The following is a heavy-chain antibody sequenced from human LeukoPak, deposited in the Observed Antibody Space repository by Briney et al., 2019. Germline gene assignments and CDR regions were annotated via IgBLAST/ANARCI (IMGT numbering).Heavy chain of an antibody. V-gene: IGHV3-48*01. CDR2: ISSSSGTI. CDR1: GFTFSSYN. Sequence: GGSLRLSCAASGFTFSSYNMNWVCQAPGKGLEWVSYISSSSGTIYYADSVRGRFTISRDNAKNSLYLQMNSLRAEDTAVYYCARDLSLLWFGTGGYWGQGTLVTVSS. CDR3: ARDLSLLWFGTGGY. D-gene: IGHD3-10*01. J-gene: IGHJ4*02.